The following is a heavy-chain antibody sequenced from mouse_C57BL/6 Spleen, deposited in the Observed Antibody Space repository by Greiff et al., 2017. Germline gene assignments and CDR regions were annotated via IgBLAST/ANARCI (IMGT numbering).Heavy chain of an antibody. CDR2: ISDGGSYT. Sequence: EVQVVESGGGLVKPGGSLKLSCAASGFTFSSYDMSWVSQTPEKGLEWVATISDGGSYTYYPDNVKGRFTISRDNANNNLYLQMSRLKSEDTAMYYCARGGKTGSFDYWGQGTTLTVSS. CDR1: GFTFSSYD. D-gene: IGHD4-1*01. CDR3: ARGGKTGSFDY. J-gene: IGHJ2*01. V-gene: IGHV5-4*01.